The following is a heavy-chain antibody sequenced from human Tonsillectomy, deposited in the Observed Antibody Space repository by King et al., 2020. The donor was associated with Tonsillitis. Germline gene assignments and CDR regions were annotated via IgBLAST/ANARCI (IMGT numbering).Heavy chain of an antibody. J-gene: IGHJ4*02. CDR2: IYHSGRT. CDR1: GYSISSGYY. D-gene: IGHD3-22*01. CDR3: AGREIHTYYYDSSGYYYDY. V-gene: IGHV4-38-2*01. Sequence: QLQESGPGLVKPSETLSLTCAVSGYSISSGYYWGWIRQPPGKGLEWIGSIYHSGRTYYNPSLKSRVTISVDTSKNQFSLKLSSVTAADTAVYYCAGREIHTYYYDSSGYYYDYWGQGTLVTVSS.